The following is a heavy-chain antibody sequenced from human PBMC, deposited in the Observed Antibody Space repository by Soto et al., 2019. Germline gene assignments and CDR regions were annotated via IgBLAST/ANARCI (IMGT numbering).Heavy chain of an antibody. D-gene: IGHD5-18*01. CDR2: IYYTGTT. V-gene: IGHV4-59*01. Sequence: SETLSLTCSVSGGSISGYYWSWLRQPPVKGLEWIGYIYYTGTTNYNPSLKSHVTISVDTSKNQFSLKVKSVSAADTAVYFCARNSRGYIYGYYFDSWGQGTLVTVSS. J-gene: IGHJ4*02. CDR1: GGSISGYY. CDR3: ARNSRGYIYGYYFDS.